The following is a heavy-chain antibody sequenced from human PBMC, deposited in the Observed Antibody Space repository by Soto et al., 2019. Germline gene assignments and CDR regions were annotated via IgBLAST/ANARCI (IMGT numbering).Heavy chain of an antibody. Sequence: PSETLSLTCSVSGGTISGYYWTLIRQPAGKGLEWIGRIYSSGNTKYNPSLQSRVTMSLDTSNKQFSLRLTSVTAADKAVYYCARGQRCHDWFDPWGQGTFVTVSS. V-gene: IGHV4-4*07. CDR2: IYSSGNT. CDR1: GGTISGYY. CDR3: ARGQRCHDWFDP. J-gene: IGHJ5*02.